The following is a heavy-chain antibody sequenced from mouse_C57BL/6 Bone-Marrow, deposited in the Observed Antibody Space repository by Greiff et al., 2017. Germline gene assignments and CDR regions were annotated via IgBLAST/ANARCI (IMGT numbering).Heavy chain of an antibody. CDR3: ARSHDGYYYYAMDY. V-gene: IGHV1-53*01. Sequence: QVQLQQPGTELVKPGASVKLSCTASGYTFTSYWMHWVKQRPGHGLEWIGNINPSNGGTNYNEQFKSKATLTVDKSSSTAYMQLSSLTSEDSAVYYCARSHDGYYYYAMDYRGQRTSVTVPS. CDR1: GYTFTSYW. J-gene: IGHJ4*01. CDR2: INPSNGGT. D-gene: IGHD2-3*01.